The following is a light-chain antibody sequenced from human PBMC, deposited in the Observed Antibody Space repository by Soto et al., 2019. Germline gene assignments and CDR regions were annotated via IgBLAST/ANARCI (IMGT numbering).Light chain of an antibody. CDR1: QDISNY. V-gene: IGKV1-33*01. J-gene: IGKJ4*01. CDR2: DAS. CDR3: QQYDNLPY. Sequence: DIQMTQSPSSLSASVGDRVTITCQASQDISNYLNWYQQKAGKAPKLLIYDASNLETGVPSRFSGRGYGTDFTFTISSLQPEDIATYYCQQYDNLPYFGGGAKVDI.